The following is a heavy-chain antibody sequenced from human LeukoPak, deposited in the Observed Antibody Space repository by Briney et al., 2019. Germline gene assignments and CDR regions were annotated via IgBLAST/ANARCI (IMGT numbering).Heavy chain of an antibody. Sequence: GGSLRLSCAASGFTFDDYAMHWVRQAPGKGLEWVSGISWNSGSIGYADSVKGRFTISRDNAKNSLYLQMSSLRPEDTAVYYCAKDRDLASWGQGTLVTVSS. CDR3: AKDRDLAS. V-gene: IGHV3-9*01. CDR2: ISWNSGSI. J-gene: IGHJ5*02. CDR1: GFTFDDYA.